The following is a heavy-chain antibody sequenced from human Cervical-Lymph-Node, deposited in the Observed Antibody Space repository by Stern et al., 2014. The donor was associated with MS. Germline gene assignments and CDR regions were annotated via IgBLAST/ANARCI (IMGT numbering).Heavy chain of an antibody. CDR2: ISWNSGSI. J-gene: IGHJ6*02. CDR1: GFTFDDYA. D-gene: IGHD5-18*01. CDR3: AKDRNRGYSYGYSYGMDV. Sequence: EVHLVESGGGLVQPGRSLRLSCAASGFTFDDYAMHWVRQAPGKGLEWVSGISWNSGSIGYADSVKGRFTISRDNAKNSLYLQMNSLRAEDTALYYCAKDRNRGYSYGYSYGMDVWGQGTTVTVSS. V-gene: IGHV3-9*01.